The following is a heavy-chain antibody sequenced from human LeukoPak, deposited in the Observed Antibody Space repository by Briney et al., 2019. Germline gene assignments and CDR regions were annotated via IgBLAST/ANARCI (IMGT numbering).Heavy chain of an antibody. Sequence: ASVKVSCKASGYTFTSYGISWVRQAPGQGLEWMGWISAYNGNTNYAQKLQGRVTMTTDTSTSTAYMELRSLRSDDTAVYYCARGRSNSSSRGGLPDYWGQGTLVTVSS. CDR3: ARGRSNSSSRGGLPDY. D-gene: IGHD6-6*01. CDR2: ISAYNGNT. CDR1: GYTFTSYG. V-gene: IGHV1-18*01. J-gene: IGHJ4*02.